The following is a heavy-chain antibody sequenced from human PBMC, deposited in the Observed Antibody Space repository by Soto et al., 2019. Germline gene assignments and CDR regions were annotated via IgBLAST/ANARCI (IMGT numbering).Heavy chain of an antibody. CDR3: AKDQYQLIRRCYGLDV. Sequence: WWSLRLSCSTSVFTFSNYFMHCFRQAPGKGLECVAVISYDGSNKYYADSVRGRFTISRDNSKNTLFLQMTSLRPEDTAVYYCAKDQYQLIRRCYGLDVWGQGTTVTV. D-gene: IGHD2-2*01. CDR2: ISYDGSNK. CDR1: VFTFSNYF. V-gene: IGHV3-30*18. J-gene: IGHJ6*02.